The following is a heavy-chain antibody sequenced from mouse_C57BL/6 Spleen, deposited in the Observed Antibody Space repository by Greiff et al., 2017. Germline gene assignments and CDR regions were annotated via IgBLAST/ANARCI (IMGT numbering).Heavy chain of an antibody. CDR3: ARSGYSNLYAMDY. J-gene: IGHJ4*01. V-gene: IGHV1-82*01. CDR1: GYAFSSSW. CDR2: IYPGDGDT. D-gene: IGHD2-5*01. Sequence: QVKLQQSGPELVKPGASVKISCKASGYAFSSSWMNWVKQRPGKGLEWIGRIYPGDGDTNYNGKFKGKATLTADKSSSTAYMQLSSLTSEDSAVYFCARSGYSNLYAMDYWGQGTSVTVSS.